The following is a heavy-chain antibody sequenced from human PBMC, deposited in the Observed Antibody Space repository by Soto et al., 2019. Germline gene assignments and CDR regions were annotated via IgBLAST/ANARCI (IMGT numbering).Heavy chain of an antibody. Sequence: GGSLRLSCAGTGFIFNKAWMSWVRQAPGKGLEWVGRIKSKTSGGTAEYGTPVKGRFTISRDDSKSILYLQLNSLKIEDTAVYYCTTGSLFDIVTGSEDYWGQGKQVNVSS. CDR2: IKSKTSGGTA. CDR1: GFIFNKAW. CDR3: TTGSLFDIVTGSEDY. D-gene: IGHD3-9*01. J-gene: IGHJ4*02. V-gene: IGHV3-15*01.